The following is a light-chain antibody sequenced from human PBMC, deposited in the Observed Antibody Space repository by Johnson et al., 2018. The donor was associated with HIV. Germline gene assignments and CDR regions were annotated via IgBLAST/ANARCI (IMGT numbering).Light chain of an antibody. CDR1: SSNIGNNY. Sequence: QSVLTQPPSVSAAPGQRVTISCSGSSSNIGNNYVSWYQHLPGTAPKLLIYDNDKRPSGIPDRFSGSRSGTSATLGITGPQTGDEADYYCGTWDSSLSAYVFGTGTKVTV. CDR3: GTWDSSLSAYV. J-gene: IGLJ1*01. V-gene: IGLV1-51*01. CDR2: DND.